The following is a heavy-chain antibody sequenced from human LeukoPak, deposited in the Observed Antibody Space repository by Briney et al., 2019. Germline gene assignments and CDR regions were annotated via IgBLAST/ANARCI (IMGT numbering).Heavy chain of an antibody. CDR3: ARLEAGYYVDY. D-gene: IGHD3-22*01. CDR1: GFTFSSYS. V-gene: IGHV3-48*04. Sequence: GGSLRLSCAASGFTFSSYSMNWVRQAPGKGLEWVSYISSSSTIYYADSVKGRFTISRDNAKNSLYLQMNSLRAEDTAVYYCARLEAGYYVDYWGQGTLVTVSS. J-gene: IGHJ4*02. CDR2: ISSSSTI.